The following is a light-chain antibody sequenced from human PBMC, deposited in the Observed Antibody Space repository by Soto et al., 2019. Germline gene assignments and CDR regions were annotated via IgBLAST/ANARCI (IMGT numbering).Light chain of an antibody. CDR2: GAS. V-gene: IGKV3-20*01. J-gene: IGKJ1*01. CDR1: QGVGRYY. CDR3: QQYNSWART. Sequence: VLTPSPRTLSLSPAATPTLPGRASQGVGRYYLAWYHQRPGQAPRLLIYGASTRATGIPARFSGSGSGTDFTLTISSLQPADFAVYFCQQYNSWARTFGQGTKVDIK.